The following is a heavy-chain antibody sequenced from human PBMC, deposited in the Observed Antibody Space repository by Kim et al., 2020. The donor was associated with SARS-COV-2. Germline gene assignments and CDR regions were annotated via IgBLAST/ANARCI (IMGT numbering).Heavy chain of an antibody. D-gene: IGHD6-13*01. V-gene: IGHV3-33*06. J-gene: IGHJ6*02. CDR1: GFTFSSYG. Sequence: GGSLRLSCAASGFTFSSYGMHWVRQAPGKGLEWVAVIWYDGSNKYYADSVKGRFTISRDNSKNTLYLQMNSLRAEDTAVYYCAKGRPSSKLVIAAAGIRGMDVWGQGTTVTVSS. CDR3: AKGRPSSKLVIAAAGIRGMDV. CDR2: IWYDGSNK.